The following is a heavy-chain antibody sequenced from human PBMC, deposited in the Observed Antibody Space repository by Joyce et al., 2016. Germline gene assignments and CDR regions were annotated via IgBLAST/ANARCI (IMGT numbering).Heavy chain of an antibody. D-gene: IGHD1-26*01. CDR1: GFVFNSFW. CDR3: TRGGWEPPFMDYYYYGMDV. J-gene: IGHJ6*02. Sequence: EVELVESGGGLVQPGGSLRLSCAASGFVFNSFWMHWVRQAPGKGLVWVSRINRDGSNTRSADSVKGRFTISRDNAKNTLHLQMSSLRAEDTAIYYCTRGGWEPPFMDYYYYGMDVWGQGTTVTVSS. V-gene: IGHV3-74*01. CDR2: INRDGSNT.